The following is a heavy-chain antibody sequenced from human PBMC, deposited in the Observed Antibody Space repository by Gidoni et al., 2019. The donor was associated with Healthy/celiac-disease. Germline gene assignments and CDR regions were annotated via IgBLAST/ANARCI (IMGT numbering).Heavy chain of an antibody. CDR2: IKQDGSEK. D-gene: IGHD2-2*02. J-gene: IGHJ6*02. CDR3: ARGSIVVVPAAIIDGMDV. V-gene: IGHV3-7*04. CDR1: GFTFSSYW. Sequence: EVQLVESGGGLVQPGGSLRLSCAASGFTFSSYWMSWVRQAPGKGLEWVANIKQDGSEKYYVDSVKGRFTISRDNAKNSLYLQMNSLRAEDTAVYYCARGSIVVVPAAIIDGMDVWGQGTTVTVSS.